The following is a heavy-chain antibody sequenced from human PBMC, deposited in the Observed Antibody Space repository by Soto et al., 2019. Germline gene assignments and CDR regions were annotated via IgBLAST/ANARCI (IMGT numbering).Heavy chain of an antibody. Sequence: PVESLRLSCAASGFNFNSYTINWVRQAPGKRLEWLSSISSSGYIFSTDSVRGRFTISRDNAKNSVYLQINSLRAEDTAVYFCARDCSGGSCYPGMDVWGQGTTVTVSS. CDR3: ARDCSGGSCYPGMDV. V-gene: IGHV3-21*01. CDR1: GFNFNSYT. J-gene: IGHJ6*02. CDR2: ISSSGYI. D-gene: IGHD2-15*01.